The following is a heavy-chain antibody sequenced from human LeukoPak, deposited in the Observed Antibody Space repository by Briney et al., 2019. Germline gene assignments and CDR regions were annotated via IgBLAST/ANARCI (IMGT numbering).Heavy chain of an antibody. CDR1: GASLSNSNW. V-gene: IGHV4-4*02. D-gene: IGHD2-2*01. CDR2: IFHGGSA. J-gene: IGHJ4*02. CDR3: ARDQGCTSTSCSQRGVLAY. Sequence: PSETLSLTCTVSGASLSNSNWWSWVRQPPGKGLEWIGEIFHGGSANYNPSLKSRVTISVDKSKNQFSLNLISVTAADTAVYYCARDQGCTSTSCSQRGVLAYWGQGTLVTVSS.